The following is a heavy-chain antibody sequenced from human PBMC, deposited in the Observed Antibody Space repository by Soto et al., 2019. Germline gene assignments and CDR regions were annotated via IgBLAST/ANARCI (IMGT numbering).Heavy chain of an antibody. CDR1: CFTFADYT. Sequence: PGGALRLSCTCSCFTFADYTMSWVRQAPGKGLEWVGLIRSEANGGTTHYAASVHGGFIISRDDSRGIAFLQMNNLKSEDTAVYYCTRVGKFDYWGQGTLVTVS. J-gene: IGHJ4*02. V-gene: IGHV3-49*04. CDR3: TRVGKFDY. CDR2: IRSEANGGTT. D-gene: IGHD1-26*01.